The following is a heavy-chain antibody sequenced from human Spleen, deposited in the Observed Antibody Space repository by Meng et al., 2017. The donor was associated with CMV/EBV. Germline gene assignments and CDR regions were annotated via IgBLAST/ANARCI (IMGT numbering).Heavy chain of an antibody. D-gene: IGHD5-12*01. CDR3: ARDPPTTHAFDI. CDR2: IWYDGSTL. J-gene: IGHJ3*02. V-gene: IGHV3-33*08. CDR1: GFIFEDYG. Sequence: GESLKISCAASGFIFEDYGMSWVRQAPGKGLEWVALIWYDGSTLYYADSVKDRFTISRDNAKNSLYLQMNSLRAEDTAVYYCARDPPTTHAFDIWGQGTMVTVSS.